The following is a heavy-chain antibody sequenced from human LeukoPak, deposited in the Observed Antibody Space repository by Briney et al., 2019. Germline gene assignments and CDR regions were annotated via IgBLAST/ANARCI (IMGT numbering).Heavy chain of an antibody. J-gene: IGHJ4*02. Sequence: PSETLSLTCTVSGGSISSYYWSWIRQPPGKGLEWIGYIYTSGSTYYNPSLKSRVTISVDASKNQFSLKLISVTAADTAVYYCARHRNYGSGIARYYFDYWGQGTLVTVSS. CDR2: IYTSGST. D-gene: IGHD3-10*01. CDR1: GGSISSYY. V-gene: IGHV4-4*09. CDR3: ARHRNYGSGIARYYFDY.